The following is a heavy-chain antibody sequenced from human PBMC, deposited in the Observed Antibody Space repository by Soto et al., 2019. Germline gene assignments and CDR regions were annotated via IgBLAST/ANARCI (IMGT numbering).Heavy chain of an antibody. J-gene: IGHJ4*02. D-gene: IGHD2-8*02. CDR1: GGSFSGYY. Sequence: QVQLQQRGAGLLKPSETLSLTCAVYGGSFSGYYWTWIRQPPGTGLEWIGEINHSGSTNYNPSLKNRVTISVDTSKNQFSLKLTSVTAADTAVYYCARDKITGLFDYWGQGTLVTVSS. CDR2: INHSGST. CDR3: ARDKITGLFDY. V-gene: IGHV4-34*01.